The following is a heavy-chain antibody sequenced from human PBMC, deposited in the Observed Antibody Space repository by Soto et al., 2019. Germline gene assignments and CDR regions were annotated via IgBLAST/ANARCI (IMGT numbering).Heavy chain of an antibody. CDR1: GYTFTSYF. J-gene: IGHJ3*02. CDR2: INPSGGST. V-gene: IGHV1-46*01. CDR3: ARDPSVTTFWSGAFDI. Sequence: ASVKVSCKASGYTFTSYFMHWVRQAPGQGLEWMGIINPSGGSTSYAQKFQGRVTMTRDTSTSTVYMELSSLRSEDTAVYYCARDPSVTTFWSGAFDIWGQGTMVTVS. D-gene: IGHD4-4*01.